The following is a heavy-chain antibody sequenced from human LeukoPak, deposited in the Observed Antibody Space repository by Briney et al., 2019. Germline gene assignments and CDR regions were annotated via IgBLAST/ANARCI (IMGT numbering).Heavy chain of an antibody. D-gene: IGHD5-12*01. J-gene: IGHJ3*02. Sequence: HGESLKISCKGSGYSFTSYWIGWVRQMPGKGLEWMGIIYPGDSDTRYSPSFQGQVTISADKSISTAYLQWNSLKASDTAMYYCARPSATGIVATAFDIWGQGTMVTVSS. CDR2: IYPGDSDT. CDR1: GYSFTSYW. CDR3: ARPSATGIVATAFDI. V-gene: IGHV5-51*01.